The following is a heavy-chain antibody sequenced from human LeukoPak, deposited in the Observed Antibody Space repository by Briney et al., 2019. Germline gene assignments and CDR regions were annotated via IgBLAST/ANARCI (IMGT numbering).Heavy chain of an antibody. CDR3: ARDFYNYDSSGYYALHGGY. CDR2: INPSGGST. CDR1: GYTFTSYY. V-gene: IGHV1-46*03. J-gene: IGHJ4*02. Sequence: ASVKVSCKASGYTFTSYYMHWVRQAPGQGLEWMGIINPSGGSTSYAQKFQGRVTMTRDTSTSTVYMELSSLRSEDTAVYYCARDFYNYDSSGYYALHGGYWGQGTLVTVSS. D-gene: IGHD3-22*01.